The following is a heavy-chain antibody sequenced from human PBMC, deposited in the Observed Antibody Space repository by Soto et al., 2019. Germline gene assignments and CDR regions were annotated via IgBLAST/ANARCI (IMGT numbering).Heavy chain of an antibody. V-gene: IGHV3-66*01. Sequence: EVQLVESGGGLVQPGGSLRLSCAASGFTVSSNYMNWVRQAPGKGLEWVSVIYGGGSTYYADSVKGRFTISRDNSKNTLYLQMNSLRAEDTAVYYCAREREGYSSSSLGYYYYGMDVWGQGTTFTVSS. CDR2: IYGGGST. J-gene: IGHJ6*02. D-gene: IGHD6-6*01. CDR3: AREREGYSSSSLGYYYYGMDV. CDR1: GFTVSSNY.